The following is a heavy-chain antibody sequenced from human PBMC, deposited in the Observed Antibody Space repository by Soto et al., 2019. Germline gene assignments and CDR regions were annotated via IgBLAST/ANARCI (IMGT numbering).Heavy chain of an antibody. D-gene: IGHD6-19*01. CDR3: AGRIAVAGTLAY. CDR2: ISGSGGST. J-gene: IGHJ4*02. CDR1: GLTFSSYA. V-gene: IGHV3-23*01. Sequence: EVQVLESGGGLVQPGGSLRLSCAASGLTFSSYAMSWVRQAPGKGLEWVSAISGSGGSTFYADSVKGRFTISRDNSKNTLFLQMNSLRAEDTAIYYCAGRIAVAGTLAYWGQGTLVTVSS.